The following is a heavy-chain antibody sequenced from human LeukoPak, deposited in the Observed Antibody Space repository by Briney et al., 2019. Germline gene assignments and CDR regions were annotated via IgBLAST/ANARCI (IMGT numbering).Heavy chain of an antibody. CDR3: ARDDCSSISCYHNWFDP. CDR2: IKQDGSEK. J-gene: IGHJ5*02. Sequence: GGSLRLSCAASGFTFSSYWMSWVRQAPGKGLEWVANIKQDGSEKYYVDSVKGRFTISRDNAKNSLYLQMNSPRAEDTAVYYCARDDCSSISCYHNWFDPWGQGTLVTVSP. D-gene: IGHD2-2*01. V-gene: IGHV3-7*01. CDR1: GFTFSSYW.